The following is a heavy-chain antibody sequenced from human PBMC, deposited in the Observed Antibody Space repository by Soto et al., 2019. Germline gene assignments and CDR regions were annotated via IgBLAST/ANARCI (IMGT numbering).Heavy chain of an antibody. CDR2: ISSSSSYI. D-gene: IGHD3-22*01. J-gene: IGHJ4*02. CDR1: GFTFSSYS. CDR3: ARAYNYYDSSGHGDY. Sequence: EVQLVESGGGLVKPGGSLRLSCAASGFTFSSYSMNWVRQAPGKGLEWVSSISSSSSYIYYADSVKGRFTISRDNAKNPLYLQMNSLRAEDTAVYYCARAYNYYDSSGHGDYWGQGTLVTVSS. V-gene: IGHV3-21*01.